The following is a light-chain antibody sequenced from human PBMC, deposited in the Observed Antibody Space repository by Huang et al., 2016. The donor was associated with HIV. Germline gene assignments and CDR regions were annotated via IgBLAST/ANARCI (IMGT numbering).Light chain of an antibody. J-gene: IGKJ2*01. CDR1: QIINKY. CDR2: GAS. V-gene: IGKV1-39*01. Sequence: DIQMTQAPPSLSAAVGDRVIITCRASQIINKYLNWYQQMPGRALKLLISGASSLQGGVSSRFSIGGSGTDFTLTIRVLQPEDTATYHCQQSYNIPRTFGQGTLLEI. CDR3: QQSYNIPRT.